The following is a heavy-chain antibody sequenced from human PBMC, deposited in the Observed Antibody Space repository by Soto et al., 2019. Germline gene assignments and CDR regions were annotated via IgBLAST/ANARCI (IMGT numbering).Heavy chain of an antibody. V-gene: IGHV3-33*01. D-gene: IGHD2-2*01. J-gene: IGHJ3*02. CDR1: GFTFSSYG. CDR3: ARDSGEIVVVPAAMGAFDI. CDR2: IWYDGSNK. Sequence: QVQLVESGGGVVQPGRSLRLSCAASGFTFSSYGMHWVRQAPGKGLEWVAVIWYDGSNKYYADSVKGRFTISRDNSKNTMNLQMNSLRAEDTAVYYCARDSGEIVVVPAAMGAFDIWGQGTMVTVSS.